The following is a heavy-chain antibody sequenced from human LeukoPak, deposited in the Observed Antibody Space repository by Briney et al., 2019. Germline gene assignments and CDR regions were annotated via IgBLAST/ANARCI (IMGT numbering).Heavy chain of an antibody. V-gene: IGHV4-39*01. D-gene: IGHD1-26*01. CDR3: ARPLEGELRALSAFDI. J-gene: IGHJ3*02. CDR2: IYYSGST. CDR1: GGSISSSSYY. Sequence: PSETLSLTCTVSGGSISSSSYYWGWIRQPPGKGLEWIGSIYYSGSTYYNPSLKSRVTISVDTSKNQFSLKLSSVTAADTAVYYCARPLEGELRALSAFDIWGQGTMVTVSS.